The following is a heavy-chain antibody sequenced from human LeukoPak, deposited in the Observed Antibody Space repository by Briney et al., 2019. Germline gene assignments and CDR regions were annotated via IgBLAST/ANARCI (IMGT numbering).Heavy chain of an antibody. CDR3: AKERGDIVVVPAADRGAFDI. Sequence: GGSLRLSCAASGFTFSSYAMHWVRQAPGKGLEWVAVISYDGSNKYYADSVKGRFTISRDNSKNTLYLQMNSLRAEDTAVYYCAKERGDIVVVPAADRGAFDIWGQGTMVTVSS. D-gene: IGHD2-2*01. CDR1: GFTFSSYA. V-gene: IGHV3-30-3*01. CDR2: ISYDGSNK. J-gene: IGHJ3*02.